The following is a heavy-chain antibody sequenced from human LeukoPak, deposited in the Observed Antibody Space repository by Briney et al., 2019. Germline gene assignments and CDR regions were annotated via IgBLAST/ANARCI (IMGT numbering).Heavy chain of an antibody. CDR1: GGSISSGGYY. Sequence: AQTLSLTCTVSGGSISSGGYYWIWIRQHPGKGWESIGYIYYSGSTYYNPSLKSRVTIPVDTSKNQFSLKLSSVTAADTAVYYCARGRGVVPAAIASYGMDVWGKGTTVTVSS. V-gene: IGHV4-31*03. D-gene: IGHD2-2*01. CDR2: IYYSGST. J-gene: IGHJ6*04. CDR3: ARGRGVVPAAIASYGMDV.